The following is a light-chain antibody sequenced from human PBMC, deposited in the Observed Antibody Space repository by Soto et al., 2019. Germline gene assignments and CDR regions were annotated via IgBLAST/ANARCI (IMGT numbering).Light chain of an antibody. J-gene: IGKJ5*01. Sequence: EVVVRQSPATLSVSRGGRATRSFRASESVSRNLAWYQQKPGQAPRLLIYDASTRATGIPDRFSGGGSGTEFTLTISSLQSEDFAVYYCQQYNNWPFFGQGTRLEIK. CDR2: DAS. V-gene: IGKV3-15*01. CDR3: QQYNNWPF. CDR1: ESVSRN.